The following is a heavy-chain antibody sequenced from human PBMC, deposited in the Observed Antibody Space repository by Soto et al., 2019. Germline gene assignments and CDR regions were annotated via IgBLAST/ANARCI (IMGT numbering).Heavy chain of an antibody. CDR2: ISGSGGST. CDR1: GFTFSSYA. J-gene: IGHJ6*03. Sequence: GGSLRLSCAASGFTFSSYAMSWVRQAPGKGLEWVSAISGSGGSTYYADSVKGRFTISRDNSKNTLYLQMNSLRAEDTAVYYCAKVCSGGSCYSDYYYYYMDVWGKGTTVTVSS. D-gene: IGHD2-15*01. V-gene: IGHV3-23*01. CDR3: AKVCSGGSCYSDYYYYYMDV.